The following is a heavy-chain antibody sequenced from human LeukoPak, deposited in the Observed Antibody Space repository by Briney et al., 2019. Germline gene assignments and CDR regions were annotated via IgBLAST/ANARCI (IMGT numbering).Heavy chain of an antibody. CDR1: GFAFSDFW. CDR2: IRHDGNAK. D-gene: IGHD2-15*01. Sequence: PGGSLRLSCAASGFAFSDFWMSWVRQAPGKGLERVANIRHDGNAKSYVPSVRGRFTISRDNAKNSLYLQMNSLTVEDTAVYYCATSHDSAGNDWGQGTLVTVSS. CDR3: ATSHDSAGND. J-gene: IGHJ4*02. V-gene: IGHV3-7*01.